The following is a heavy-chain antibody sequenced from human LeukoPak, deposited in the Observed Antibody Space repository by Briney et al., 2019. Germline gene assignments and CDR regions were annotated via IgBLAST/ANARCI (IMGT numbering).Heavy chain of an antibody. D-gene: IGHD3-22*01. CDR3: ARHGYQSSQGRFDP. Sequence: SETLSLTCAVSGSSITSYNWSWIRQPPGRGLEWIGYITFRGNTSYNPSLKSRDIISADTSKNQLSLNLTSVTAADMAVYYCARHGYQSSQGRFDPWGQGTLVTVSS. CDR1: GSSITSYN. V-gene: IGHV4-59*08. J-gene: IGHJ5*02. CDR2: ITFRGNT.